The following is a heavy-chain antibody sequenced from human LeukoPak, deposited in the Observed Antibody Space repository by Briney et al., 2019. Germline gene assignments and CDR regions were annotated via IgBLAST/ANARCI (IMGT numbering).Heavy chain of an antibody. CDR2: ISGSGDST. CDR3: ARAHLSSSSTDYMEV. J-gene: IGHJ6*03. CDR1: GFTFSNYA. Sequence: PGGSLRLSCAASGFTFSNYAMRWVRQAPGKGLEWVSGISGSGDSTYYADSVKGRFTISRDNSKNTLYLQMNSLRAEDTAVYYCARAHLSSSSTDYMEVWGKGTTVTVSS. D-gene: IGHD6-6*01. V-gene: IGHV3-23*01.